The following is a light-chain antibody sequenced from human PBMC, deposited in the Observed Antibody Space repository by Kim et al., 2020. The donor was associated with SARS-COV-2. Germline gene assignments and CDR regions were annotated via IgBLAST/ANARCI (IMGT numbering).Light chain of an antibody. CDR1: SSNIGSNY. Sequence: GQRVTSSCSGSSSNIGSNYVYWYQQRPGTAPKLLIYKNNQRPSGVPDRFSGSKSGTSASLAISGLRSEDEADYYCAAWDDSLSGWVFGGGTQLTVL. CDR3: AAWDDSLSGWV. V-gene: IGLV1-47*01. CDR2: KNN. J-gene: IGLJ3*02.